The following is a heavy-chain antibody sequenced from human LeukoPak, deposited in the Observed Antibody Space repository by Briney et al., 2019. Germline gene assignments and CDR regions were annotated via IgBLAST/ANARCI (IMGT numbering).Heavy chain of an antibody. Sequence: GGPLRLSCAASAFTFSRFAMSWVRQAPGKGLEWVSAIRAGSDVTYYADFVKGRFTISRDNSKNMLFLQMNSLKVEDTAIYFCAQDWIDGDSGIDQWGQGTLVTVSA. J-gene: IGHJ4*02. CDR1: AFTFSRFA. CDR2: IRAGSDVT. D-gene: IGHD4-17*01. CDR3: AQDWIDGDSGIDQ. V-gene: IGHV3-23*01.